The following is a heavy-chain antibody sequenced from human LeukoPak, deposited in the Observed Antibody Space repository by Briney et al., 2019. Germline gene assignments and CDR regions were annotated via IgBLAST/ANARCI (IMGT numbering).Heavy chain of an antibody. CDR1: GGSFSSGSYY. CDR3: ARGIGYCSSTSCYFYYYMDV. J-gene: IGHJ6*03. CDR2: IYTSGST. D-gene: IGHD2-2*01. V-gene: IGHV4-61*02. Sequence: PSETLSLTCTVSGGSFSSGSYYWSWIRQPAGKALAWIGRIYTSGSTNYNPSLKSRVTISVDTSKNQFSLKLSSVTAADTAVYYCARGIGYCSSTSCYFYYYMDVWGKGTTVTVSS.